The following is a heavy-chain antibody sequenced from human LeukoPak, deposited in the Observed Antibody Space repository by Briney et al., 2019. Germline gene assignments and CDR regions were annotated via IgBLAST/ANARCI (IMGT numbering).Heavy chain of an antibody. V-gene: IGHV4-59*08. CDR3: ARLQRDGRYYFDY. Sequence: SETLSLTCTVSGGSICTYYWSWIRQPPGKGLEWIGYIYHSGSTNYYPSLRSRVTISVDTSKNQFSLKLSSVTAADTAMYYCARLQRDGRYYFDYWGQGTLVSVSS. J-gene: IGHJ4*02. CDR2: IYHSGST. D-gene: IGHD2-21*02. CDR1: GGSICTYY.